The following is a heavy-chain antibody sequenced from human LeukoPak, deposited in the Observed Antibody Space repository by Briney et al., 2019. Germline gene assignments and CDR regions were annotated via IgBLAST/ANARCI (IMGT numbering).Heavy chain of an antibody. J-gene: IGHJ4*02. CDR3: ARGGITILEWLSY. Sequence: GRSLRLSCAASGFTFSSYAMHWVRQAPGKGLEWVAVISYDGSNKYYADSVKGRFTISRDNSKNSLYLQMNSLRAEDTAVYYCARGGITILEWLSYWGQGTLVTVSS. D-gene: IGHD3-3*01. CDR1: GFTFSSYA. V-gene: IGHV3-30-3*01. CDR2: ISYDGSNK.